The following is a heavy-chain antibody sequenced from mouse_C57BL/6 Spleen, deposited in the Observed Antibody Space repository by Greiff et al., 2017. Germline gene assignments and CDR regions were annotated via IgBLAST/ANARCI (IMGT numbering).Heavy chain of an antibody. V-gene: IGHV1-55*01. CDR1: GYTFTSYW. CDR2: IYPGSGST. CDR3: SRVAITTPVATWWYFDV. Sequence: QVQLQQPGAELVKPGASVKLSCKASGYTFTSYWITWVKQRPGQGLEWIGDIYPGSGSTNYNEKFKSKATLTVDTSSSTAYMQLLSLPSEDSAVYYCSRVAITTPVATWWYFDVSATVTPLTVSS. D-gene: IGHD1-1*01. J-gene: IGHJ1*03.